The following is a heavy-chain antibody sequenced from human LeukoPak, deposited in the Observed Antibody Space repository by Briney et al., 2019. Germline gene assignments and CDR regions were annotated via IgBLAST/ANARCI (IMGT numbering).Heavy chain of an antibody. J-gene: IGHJ4*02. D-gene: IGHD2-15*01. Sequence: GSSVKVSCKASGGTFSSYAISWVRQAPGQGLEWMGGIIPIFGTANYAQKFQGRVTITADKSTSTAYMELSSLRSEDTAVYYCARQRIGRVVVVAAYFDYWGQGTLVTVSS. CDR1: GGTFSSYA. V-gene: IGHV1-69*06. CDR2: IIPIFGTA. CDR3: ARQRIGRVVVVAAYFDY.